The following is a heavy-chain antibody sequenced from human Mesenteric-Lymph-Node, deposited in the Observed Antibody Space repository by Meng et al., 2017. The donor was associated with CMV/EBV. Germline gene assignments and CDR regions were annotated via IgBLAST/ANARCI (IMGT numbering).Heavy chain of an antibody. CDR2: INSRGGSTR. Sequence: AGSLRLSCAVSGFTFTTYEMMWVRQAPGKGLEWVSYINSRGGSTRYYADSVRGRFTISRDNPKNFLYLQMNSLRPEDTALYYCAKGRYSAYEGHFDYWGQGALVTVSS. CDR3: AKGRYSAYEGHFDY. CDR1: GFTFTTYE. V-gene: IGHV3-48*03. J-gene: IGHJ4*02. D-gene: IGHD5-12*01.